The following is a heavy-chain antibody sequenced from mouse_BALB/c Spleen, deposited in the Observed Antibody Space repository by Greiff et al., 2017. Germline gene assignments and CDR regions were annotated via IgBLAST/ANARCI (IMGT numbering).Heavy chain of an antibody. D-gene: IGHD1-1*01. V-gene: IGHV1-54*01. CDR1: GYAFTNYL. CDR2: INPGSGGT. J-gene: IGHJ2*01. Sequence: QVQLKESGAELVRPGTSVKVSCKASGYAFTNYLIEWVKQRPGQGLEWIGVINPGSGGTNYNEKFKGKATLTADKSSSTAYMQLSSLTSDDSAVYFCARRVRFFDYWGQGTTLTVSS. CDR3: ARRVRFFDY.